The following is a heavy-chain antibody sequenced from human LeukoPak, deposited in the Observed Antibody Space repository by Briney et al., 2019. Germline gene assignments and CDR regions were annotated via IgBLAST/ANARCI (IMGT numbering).Heavy chain of an antibody. CDR1: GFTFSSYA. V-gene: IGHV3-30-3*01. CDR3: ARAVQTIFDY. Sequence: GGSLRLSCAASGFTFSSYAMHWVRQAPGKGLEWVAAISYDGSNKYYADSVKGRFTISRDNSKNTLYLQMNSLRAEDTAVYYCARAVQTIFDYWGQGTLVTVSS. D-gene: IGHD3-3*01. J-gene: IGHJ4*02. CDR2: ISYDGSNK.